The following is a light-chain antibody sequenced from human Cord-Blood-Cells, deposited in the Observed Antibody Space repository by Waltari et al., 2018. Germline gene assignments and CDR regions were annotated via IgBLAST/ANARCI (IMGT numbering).Light chain of an antibody. Sequence: QSALTQHASVSGSPGQSITISCTGTSSDVGGYNYVSWYRQHAGKAPRRMIYDVSNRPSGVADRVSGSKSGNTASLTISGLQAGDEADYYGRSYTSSSTLVGFGGGTKLTVL. CDR1: SSDVGGYNY. CDR2: DVS. CDR3: RSYTSSSTLVG. V-gene: IGLV2-14*01. J-gene: IGLJ2*01.